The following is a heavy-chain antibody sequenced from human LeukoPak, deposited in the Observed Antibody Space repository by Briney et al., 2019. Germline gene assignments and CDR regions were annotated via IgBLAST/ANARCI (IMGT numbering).Heavy chain of an antibody. CDR3: ATYYYDSSGYKLLDY. CDR2: ISSSSSTI. J-gene: IGHJ4*02. V-gene: IGHV3-48*04. D-gene: IGHD3-22*01. CDR1: GFIISSCS. Sequence: GGSLRLSCAASGFIISSCSMNWVRQAPGKGLEWVSYISSSSSTIYYADSVKGRFTISRDNAKNSLYLQMNSLRAEDTAVYYCATYYYDSSGYKLLDYWGQGTLVTVS.